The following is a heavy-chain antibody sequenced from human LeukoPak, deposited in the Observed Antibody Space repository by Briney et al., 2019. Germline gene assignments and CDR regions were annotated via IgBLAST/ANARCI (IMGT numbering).Heavy chain of an antibody. Sequence: PGGSLRLSCAAAGFTVTEYARTWIRQSPGKGLEWVSSMSDIGPNTYYADSVKGRFTISRDTSKNTLLLQMNSLRADDTALYFCARRLSLRFDAFAVWGPGTVVTVSS. CDR1: GFTVTEYA. CDR3: ARRLSLRFDAFAV. V-gene: IGHV3-23*01. CDR2: MSDIGPNT. J-gene: IGHJ3*01. D-gene: IGHD5-12*01.